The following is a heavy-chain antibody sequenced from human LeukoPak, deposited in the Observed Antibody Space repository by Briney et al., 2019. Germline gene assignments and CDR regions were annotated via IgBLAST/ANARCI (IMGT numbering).Heavy chain of an antibody. CDR3: ARSCRDGYRDFDY. V-gene: IGHV5-51*01. J-gene: IGHJ4*02. Sequence: GASLKISCKGSGYSFTSYWIGWVRQMSGKGLEWTGIIYPGDSDSRYSPSFQGQVNISADKSISTAYLQWSSLKASDTAMYYCARSCRDGYRDFDYWGQGTLVTVSS. CDR2: IYPGDSDS. D-gene: IGHD5-24*01. CDR1: GYSFTSYW.